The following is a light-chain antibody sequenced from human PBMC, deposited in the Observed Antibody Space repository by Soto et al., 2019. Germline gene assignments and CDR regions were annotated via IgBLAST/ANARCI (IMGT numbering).Light chain of an antibody. CDR2: EVS. V-gene: IGLV2-14*01. Sequence: QSVLTQPASVSGSPGQSIAISCTGTSSDVGAYNYVSWYQQHPGKAPKLMICEVSNRPSGVSNRFSGSKSGNTASLTISGLQAEDEADYYCTSYTSSGTYVFGTGTKLTVL. CDR1: SSDVGAYNY. CDR3: TSYTSSGTYV. J-gene: IGLJ1*01.